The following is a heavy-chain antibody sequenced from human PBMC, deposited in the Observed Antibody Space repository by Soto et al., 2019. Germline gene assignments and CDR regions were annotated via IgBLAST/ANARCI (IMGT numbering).Heavy chain of an antibody. Sequence: SETLSLTCTVSGASISSSYWTWIRQPPGNGLEWIGYIYYSGSTDYNPPLKSRVTISVDTSKNQFSLKLSSVTAADTAVYYCARGWIQLISWGEGTLVTVSS. D-gene: IGHD5-18*01. CDR3: ARGWIQLIS. J-gene: IGHJ5*02. V-gene: IGHV4-59*08. CDR1: GASISSSY. CDR2: IYYSGST.